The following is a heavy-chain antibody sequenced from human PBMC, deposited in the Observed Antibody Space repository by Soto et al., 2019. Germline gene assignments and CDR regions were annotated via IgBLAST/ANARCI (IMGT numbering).Heavy chain of an antibody. CDR3: ARGRHSSGRSDFDY. CDR2: ISFDGSSK. V-gene: IGHV3-30*03. D-gene: IGHD6-19*01. J-gene: IGHJ4*02. CDR1: GFTFGSYG. Sequence: QVQLVESGGGVVQPGRSLRLSCAASGFTFGSYGMHWVRQAPGKGLEWVAVISFDGSSKYYADSVKGRFTISRDNSKNALYLQMSSLRAQDTAVYYCARGRHSSGRSDFDYWGQGTLVTVSS.